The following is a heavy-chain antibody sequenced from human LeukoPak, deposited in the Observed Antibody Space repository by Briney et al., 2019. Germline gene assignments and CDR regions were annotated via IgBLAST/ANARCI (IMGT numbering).Heavy chain of an antibody. D-gene: IGHD3-16*01. V-gene: IGHV4-34*01. CDR1: GGSFSGYY. CDR2: INHSGST. Sequence: PSETLSLTCAVYGGSFSGYYWSWIRQPPGKGLEWIGEINHSGSTNYNPSLKSRVTISVDTSKNQFSLKLSSVTAADTAVYYCAREARGRAYYFDYWGQGTLVTVSS. CDR3: AREARGRAYYFDY. J-gene: IGHJ4*02.